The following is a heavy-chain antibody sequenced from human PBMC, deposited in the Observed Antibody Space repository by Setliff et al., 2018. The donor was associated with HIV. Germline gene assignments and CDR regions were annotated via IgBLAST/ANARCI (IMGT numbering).Heavy chain of an antibody. CDR2: IYQTGSI. J-gene: IGHJ4*02. D-gene: IGHD1-1*01. CDR3: ARQAWHSGRTVYFFDY. CDR1: GYSITNGYY. V-gene: IGHV4-38-2*02. Sequence: SETLSLTCSVYGYSITNGYYWGWFRQSPGKGLGWIATIYQTGSIYYNPSLQNRVTLLLDMSKNQFSLKLSSVTAADTAVYYCARQAWHSGRTVYFFDYWGQGTLVTVSS.